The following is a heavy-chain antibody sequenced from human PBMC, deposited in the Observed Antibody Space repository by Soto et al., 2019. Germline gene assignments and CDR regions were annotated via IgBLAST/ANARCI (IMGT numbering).Heavy chain of an antibody. D-gene: IGHD3-9*01. V-gene: IGHV1-2*04. CDR1: GYTFTGYY. Sequence: ASVKVSCKASGYTFTGYYMHWVRQAPGQGLEWMGWINPNSGGTNYAQKFQGWVTMTRDTSISTAYMELSRLRSEDTAVYYCARAHYDILTGYSLNWFDPWGQGTLVTVSS. CDR3: ARAHYDILTGYSLNWFDP. CDR2: INPNSGGT. J-gene: IGHJ5*02.